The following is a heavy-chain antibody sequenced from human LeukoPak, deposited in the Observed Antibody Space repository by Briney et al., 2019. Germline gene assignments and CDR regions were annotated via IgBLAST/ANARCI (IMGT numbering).Heavy chain of an antibody. V-gene: IGHV3-9*01. CDR3: SKENYGDSYDAFDI. CDR2: ISWNSDTI. J-gene: IGHJ3*02. CDR1: GFTFDDYA. Sequence: PGGSLRLSCAASGFTFDDYAMPWVRQAPGKGLEWVSGISWNSDTIDYADSVKGRFTISRDNARNSLYLQMNSLRPEDTALYFCSKENYGDSYDAFDIWGQGTMVTVSS. D-gene: IGHD4-17*01.